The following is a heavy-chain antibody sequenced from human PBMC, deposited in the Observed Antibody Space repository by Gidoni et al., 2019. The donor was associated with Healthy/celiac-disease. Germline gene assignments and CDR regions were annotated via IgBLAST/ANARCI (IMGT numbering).Heavy chain of an antibody. V-gene: IGHV3-30-3*01. CDR1: GFTFSSYA. CDR3: ARGTAGGGYSGYDLQPDYYGMDV. Sequence: QVQLVESGGGVVQPGRSLRLSCAASGFTFSSYAIHWVRQAPGKGLEWVAVISYDGNNKYYADSVKGRFTISRDNSKNTLYLQMNSLRAEDTAVYYCARGTAGGGYSGYDLQPDYYGMDVWGQGTTVTVSS. CDR2: ISYDGNNK. J-gene: IGHJ6*02. D-gene: IGHD5-12*01.